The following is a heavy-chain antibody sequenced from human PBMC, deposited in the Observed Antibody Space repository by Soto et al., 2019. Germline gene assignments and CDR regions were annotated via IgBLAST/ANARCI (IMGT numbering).Heavy chain of an antibody. J-gene: IGHJ5*02. D-gene: IGHD3-3*02. V-gene: IGHV3-74*01. Sequence: EVHLVESGGGLVQPGGSLRLSCAASGFTFSTYWMHWVRQAPGKGLVWVSRINGDGTTTTYADSVKGRFTISRDNAKNTLYLQMNSLRAEDTAVYFCATVATHSYNWVDPWGQGTLVTISS. CDR1: GFTFSTYW. CDR2: INGDGTTT. CDR3: ATVATHSYNWVDP.